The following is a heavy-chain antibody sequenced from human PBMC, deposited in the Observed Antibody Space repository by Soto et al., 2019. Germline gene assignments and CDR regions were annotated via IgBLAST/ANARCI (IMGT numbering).Heavy chain of an antibody. D-gene: IGHD6-19*01. V-gene: IGHV3-23*01. Sequence: GGSLRLSCAASGFTFSSYAMSWVRQAPGKGLEWVSAISGSGGSTYYADSVKGRFTISRDNSKNTLYLQMNSLRAEDTAVYYCAKDLPRRPTVAGFRYDAFDIWGQGTMVTVSS. CDR3: AKDLPRRPTVAGFRYDAFDI. CDR1: GFTFSSYA. J-gene: IGHJ3*02. CDR2: ISGSGGST.